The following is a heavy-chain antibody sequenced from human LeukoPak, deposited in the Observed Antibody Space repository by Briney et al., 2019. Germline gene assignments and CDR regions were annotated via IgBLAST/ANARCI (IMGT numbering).Heavy chain of an antibody. V-gene: IGHV3-21*01. CDR3: AREGGYQYYYAMDV. CDR2: ISSSCAYI. Sequence: PGGSLTLSCAASGFTFMTYTMHWVRQAPGKGLEWVSSISSSCAYIFYVDSVKGRFTISRDNAKNSLYLQMSSLRAEDAAVYYCAREGGYQYYYAMDVWGQGTTVTVSS. CDR1: GFTFMTYT. J-gene: IGHJ6*02. D-gene: IGHD3-16*01.